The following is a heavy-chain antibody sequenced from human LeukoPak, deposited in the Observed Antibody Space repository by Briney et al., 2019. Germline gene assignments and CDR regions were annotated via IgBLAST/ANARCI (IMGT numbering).Heavy chain of an antibody. Sequence: PSGTLSLTCAVYGGSFSGYYWSWIRQPPGKGLEWIGEIKHSGSTNYNPSLKSRVTISVDTSKNQFSLKLSSVTAADTAVYYCARDYYDSSGYSSRPFDYWGQGTLVIFSA. V-gene: IGHV4-34*01. CDR3: ARDYYDSSGYSSRPFDY. D-gene: IGHD3-22*01. CDR1: GGSFSGYY. CDR2: IKHSGST. J-gene: IGHJ4*02.